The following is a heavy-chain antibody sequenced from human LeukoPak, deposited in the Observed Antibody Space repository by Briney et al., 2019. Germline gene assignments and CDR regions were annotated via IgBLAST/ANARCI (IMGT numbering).Heavy chain of an antibody. Sequence: SVKVSCKASGDTFSSYAISWVRQAPGQGLEWMGGIIPIFGTANYAQKFQGRVTITADESTSTAYMEPSSLRSEDTAVYYCARGRMAGTYVFDYWGQGTLVTVSS. J-gene: IGHJ4*02. D-gene: IGHD6-19*01. CDR3: ARGRMAGTYVFDY. CDR1: GDTFSSYA. CDR2: IIPIFGTA. V-gene: IGHV1-69*13.